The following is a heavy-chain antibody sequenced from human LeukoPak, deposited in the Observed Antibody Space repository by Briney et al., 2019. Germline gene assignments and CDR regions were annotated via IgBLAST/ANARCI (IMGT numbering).Heavy chain of an antibody. Sequence: GGSLRLSCAASGFTFSSYAMHWVRQAPGKGLDWVATISYDGSNNYYADSVKGRFTISRDNSKNTLYLQMNSLRTEDTAVYYCARGRNIVTTSGYFDFWGQGTLVTVSS. J-gene: IGHJ4*02. V-gene: IGHV3-30-3*01. CDR3: ARGRNIVTTSGYFDF. CDR1: GFTFSSYA. CDR2: ISYDGSNN. D-gene: IGHD5-12*01.